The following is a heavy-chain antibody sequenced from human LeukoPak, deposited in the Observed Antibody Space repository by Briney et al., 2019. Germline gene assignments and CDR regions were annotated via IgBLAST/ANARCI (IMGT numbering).Heavy chain of an antibody. CDR2: IIPIFGTA. V-gene: IGHV1-69*06. J-gene: IGHJ3*02. CDR1: VGTFSSYA. D-gene: IGHD3-22*01. CDR3: ARTVGYDSSGYYHAFDI. Sequence: SVKVSCKASVGTFSSYAISWVRQAPGQGLEWMGGIIPIFGTANYAQKFQGRVTITADKSTSTAYMELRRLRSENTAVYYCARTVGYDSSGYYHAFDIWGQGTMVTVSS.